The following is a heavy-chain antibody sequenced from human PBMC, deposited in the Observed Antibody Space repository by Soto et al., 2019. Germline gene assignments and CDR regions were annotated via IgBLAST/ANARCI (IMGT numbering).Heavy chain of an antibody. CDR3: ARGAAAGVDY. CDR2: INPSGGST. CDR1: GYTFTTYY. Sequence: EASVKVSCKASGYTFTTYYMHWVRQAPGQGLEWMGNINPSGGSTTYAQKFQGRVTITADESTSTAYMELSSLRSEDTAVYYCARGAAAGVDYWGQGTLVNAPQ. D-gene: IGHD6-13*01. V-gene: IGHV1-46*01. J-gene: IGHJ4*02.